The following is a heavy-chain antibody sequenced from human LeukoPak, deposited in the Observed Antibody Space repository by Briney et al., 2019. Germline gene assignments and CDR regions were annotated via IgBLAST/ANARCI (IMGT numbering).Heavy chain of an antibody. CDR1: GYSISSGYY. Sequence: SETLSLTCTVSGYSISSGYYWGWIRQSPGKGLEWIGSIYHSGSTYYNPSLKSRVTISVDTSKNQFSLKLSSVTAADTAVYYCAKGGRGATTALFDYWGQGTLVTVSS. CDR3: AKGGRGATTALFDY. D-gene: IGHD1-26*01. V-gene: IGHV4-38-2*02. CDR2: IYHSGST. J-gene: IGHJ4*02.